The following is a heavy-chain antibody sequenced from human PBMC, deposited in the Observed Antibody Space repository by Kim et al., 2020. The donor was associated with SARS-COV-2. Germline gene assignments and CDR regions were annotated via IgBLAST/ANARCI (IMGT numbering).Heavy chain of an antibody. J-gene: IGHJ4*02. V-gene: IGHV4-4*02. CDR1: GGSISSSNW. Sequence: SETLSLTCAVSGGSISSSNWWSWVRQPPGKGLEWIGEIYHSGSTNYNPSLKSRVTISVDKSKNQFSLKLSSVTAADTAVYYCARSPQDYGSGRKKYYFDYWGQGTLDTVSS. D-gene: IGHD3-10*01. CDR2: IYHSGST. CDR3: ARSPQDYGSGRKKYYFDY.